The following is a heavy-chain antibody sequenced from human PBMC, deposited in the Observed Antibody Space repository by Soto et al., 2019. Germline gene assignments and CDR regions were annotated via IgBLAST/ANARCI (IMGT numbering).Heavy chain of an antibody. J-gene: IGHJ3*02. CDR1: GGTFSSYA. CDR2: IIPIFGTA. Sequence: SVKVSCKASGGTFSSYAISWVRQAPGQGLEWMGGIIPIFGTANYAQKFQGRVTITADKSTSTAYMELSSLRSEDTAVYYCARERSEADAFDIWGQGTMVTVSS. V-gene: IGHV1-69*06. CDR3: ARERSEADAFDI.